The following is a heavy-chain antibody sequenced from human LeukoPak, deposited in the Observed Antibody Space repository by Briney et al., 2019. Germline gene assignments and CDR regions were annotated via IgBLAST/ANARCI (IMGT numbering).Heavy chain of an antibody. Sequence: SETLSLTCTVSGGSISSYYWSWIRQPPGKGLEWIGEIYNSGRTKYNPSLMSRVTISVDTSKNQFSLKLSSVTAADTAVYYCARPNGSGWYYLDNWGQGTLVTVSS. CDR2: IYNSGRT. CDR1: GGSISSYY. CDR3: ARPNGSGWYYLDN. D-gene: IGHD6-19*01. J-gene: IGHJ4*02. V-gene: IGHV4-59*01.